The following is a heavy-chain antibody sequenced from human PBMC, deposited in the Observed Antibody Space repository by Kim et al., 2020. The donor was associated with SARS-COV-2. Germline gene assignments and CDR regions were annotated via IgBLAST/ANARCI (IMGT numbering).Heavy chain of an antibody. J-gene: IGHJ4*02. CDR2: INHSGST. D-gene: IGHD2-15*01. Sequence: SETLSLTCAVYGGSFSGYYWSWIRQPPGKGLEWIGEINHSGSTNYNPSLKSRVTISVDTSKNQFSLKLSSVTAADTAVYYCARWGGTPNCSGGSCYSSSGYYFDYWGQGTRVTVSS. CDR1: GGSFSGYY. V-gene: IGHV4-34*01. CDR3: ARWGGTPNCSGGSCYSSSGYYFDY.